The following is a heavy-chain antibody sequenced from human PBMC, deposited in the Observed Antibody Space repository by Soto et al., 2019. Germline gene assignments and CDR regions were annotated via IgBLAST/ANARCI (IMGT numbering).Heavy chain of an antibody. CDR2: IIPVFGTT. V-gene: IGHV1-69*01. D-gene: IGHD2-21*01. CDR3: ARGGGPYVWFNEF. J-gene: IGHJ4*02. Sequence: QGQLVQSGPEVKKPGSSVKVSCKDSGGLFSSFAIIWVRQAPGQGLEWLGGIIPVFGTTNYAEKFQARVTITADESTNTAYMELSSLTSGDTAMYYCARGGGPYVWFNEFWGQGTLVTVSS. CDR1: GGLFSSFA.